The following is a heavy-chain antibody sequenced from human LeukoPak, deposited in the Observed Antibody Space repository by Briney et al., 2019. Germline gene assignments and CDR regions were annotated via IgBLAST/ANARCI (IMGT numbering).Heavy chain of an antibody. D-gene: IGHD2-8*01. J-gene: IGHJ4*02. CDR2: ISYDGSNK. V-gene: IGHV3-30-3*01. CDR1: GFTFSSYA. Sequence: GGSLRLSCAASGFTFSSYAMHWVRQAPGKGLEWVAVISYDGSNKYYADSVKGRFTISRDNSKNTLYLQMNSLRAEGTAVYYCARGRVYATSTLFDYWGQGTLVTVSS. CDR3: ARGRVYATSTLFDY.